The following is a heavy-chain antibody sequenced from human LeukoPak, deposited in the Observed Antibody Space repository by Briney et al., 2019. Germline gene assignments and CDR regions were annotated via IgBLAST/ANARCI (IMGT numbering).Heavy chain of an antibody. CDR1: GFTFSSYG. V-gene: IGHV3-23*01. J-gene: IGHJ4*02. Sequence: GGSLRLSCAASGFTFSSYGMSWVRQAPGKGLEWVSAISGSGGSTYYADSVKGRFTISRDNSKNTLYLQMNSLRAEDTAVYYCAKPYYDFWSGKAFFDYWGQGTLVTVSS. D-gene: IGHD3-3*01. CDR3: AKPYYDFWSGKAFFDY. CDR2: ISGSGGST.